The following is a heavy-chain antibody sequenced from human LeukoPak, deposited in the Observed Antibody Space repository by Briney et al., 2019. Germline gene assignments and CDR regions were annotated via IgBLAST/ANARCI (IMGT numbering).Heavy chain of an antibody. CDR2: IYSSGST. V-gene: IGHV4-4*07. Sequence: PSETLSLTCTVSGGSISSYYWNWIRQPAGKGLEWIGRIYSSGSTHYNPSLKSRVTMSVDTSKNHFSLKLSSVTAADTAVYYCARVYPYYYGNSGLSYYYMDVWGKGTTVAVSS. CDR3: ARVYPYYYGNSGLSYYYMDV. CDR1: GGSISSYY. J-gene: IGHJ6*03. D-gene: IGHD3-22*01.